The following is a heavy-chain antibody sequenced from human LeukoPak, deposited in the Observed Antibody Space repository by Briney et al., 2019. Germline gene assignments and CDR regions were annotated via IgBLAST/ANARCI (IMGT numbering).Heavy chain of an antibody. V-gene: IGHV3-9*01. D-gene: IGHD5-18*01. CDR3: TRRGYNRGFDDAFDV. J-gene: IGHJ3*01. CDR2: ITWNSADI. Sequence: PGRSLRLSCAASGFTFHDYAMHWVRQAPGRGLEWVSSITWNSADIGFADSVKGRFTISRDNAQNSLFLQMDSLRTEDTALYYCTRRGYNRGFDDAFDVWGQGTMVTVSS. CDR1: GFTFHDYA.